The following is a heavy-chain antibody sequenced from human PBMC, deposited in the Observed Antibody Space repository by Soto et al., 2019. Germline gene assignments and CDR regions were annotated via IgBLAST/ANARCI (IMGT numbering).Heavy chain of an antibody. CDR2: ISYDGSNK. Sequence: GGSLRLSCAASGFTFSSYAMHWVRQAPGKGLEWVAVISYDGSNKYYADSVKGRFTISRDNSKNTLYLQMNSLRAEDTAVYYCARARHDYGGKDYWGQVTLVTVSS. CDR1: GFTFSSYA. J-gene: IGHJ4*02. V-gene: IGHV3-30*04. D-gene: IGHD4-17*01. CDR3: ARARHDYGGKDY.